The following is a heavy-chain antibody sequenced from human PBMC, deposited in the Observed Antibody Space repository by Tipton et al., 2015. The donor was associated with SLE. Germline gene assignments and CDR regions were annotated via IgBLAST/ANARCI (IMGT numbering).Heavy chain of an antibody. V-gene: IGHV4-39*07. CDR1: GGSVSSSSKY. CDR2: IYYTGTTT. D-gene: IGHD4-17*01. J-gene: IGHJ2*01. Sequence: TLSLTCTVSGGSVSSSSKYWAWIRQPPGKGLEWIGSIYYTGTTTSYNSFLKSRVAMSVDTSKNQFSLRLTSVIAADTAVYYCARGSDGEYVRYFDVWGPGTLVTVSS. CDR3: ARGSDGEYVRYFDV.